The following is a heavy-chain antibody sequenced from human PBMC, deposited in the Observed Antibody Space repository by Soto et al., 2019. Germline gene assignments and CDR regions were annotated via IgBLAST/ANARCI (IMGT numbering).Heavy chain of an antibody. V-gene: IGHV4-39*01. CDR2: IYYTGIT. CDR3: ARRRHSGTYCDY. D-gene: IGHD1-26*01. CDR1: GGSISSSNYY. J-gene: IGHJ4*02. Sequence: QLQLQESGPGLVKPSETLSLTCTVSGGSISSSNYYWDWIRQPPGKGLEWIGSIYYTGITYDNPSLTTRFTIYVGTSKTQFSLMLSSVSAADTAVYSCARRRHSGTYCDYWGQGTLVTVSS.